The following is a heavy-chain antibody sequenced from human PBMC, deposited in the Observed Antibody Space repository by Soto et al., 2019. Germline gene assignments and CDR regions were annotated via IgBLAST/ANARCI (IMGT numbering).Heavy chain of an antibody. CDR1: GGSINSGGYY. J-gene: IGHJ4*02. CDR3: ARHADYYGSGSYENPFDY. D-gene: IGHD3-10*01. CDR2: IYYSGST. V-gene: IGHV4-31*03. Sequence: SETLSLTCTVSGGSINSGGYYWSWIRQHPGKGLEWIGYIYYSGSTYYNPSLKSRVTISVDTSKNQFSLKLSSVTAADTAVYYCARHADYYGSGSYENPFDYWGQGTLVTVSS.